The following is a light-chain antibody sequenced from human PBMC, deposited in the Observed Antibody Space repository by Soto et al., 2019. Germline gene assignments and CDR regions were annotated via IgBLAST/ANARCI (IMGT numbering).Light chain of an antibody. CDR3: QQYHNWPPYT. CDR1: QSVSTN. J-gene: IGKJ2*01. Sequence: EIVMTQSPATLSVSPGERATLSCRASQSVSTNLAWYQQKPGQAPRLLMYGASTRATGIPARFSGSGSGTELTLTISSLQSEDFAVYYSQQYHNWPPYTFGQGTKLEIK. V-gene: IGKV3-15*01. CDR2: GAS.